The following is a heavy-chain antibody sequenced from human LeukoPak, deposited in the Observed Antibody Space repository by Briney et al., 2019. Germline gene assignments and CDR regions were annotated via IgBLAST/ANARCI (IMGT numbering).Heavy chain of an antibody. D-gene: IGHD1-1*01. V-gene: IGHV3-7*04. CDR3: ARDVGGTGALDI. CDR2: IKQDGSAT. CDR1: GFTFNNYW. J-gene: IGHJ3*02. Sequence: QTGGSLRLSCIVSGFTFNNYWMNWVRQAPGKGLEWVGNIKQDGSATYFGDSVKGRFTISRDNAQNSLYLQMNSLRVEDTAVYYCARDVGGTGALDIWGQGTLLTVSS.